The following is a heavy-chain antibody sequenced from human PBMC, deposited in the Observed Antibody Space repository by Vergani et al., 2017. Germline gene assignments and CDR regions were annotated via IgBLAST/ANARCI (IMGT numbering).Heavy chain of an antibody. J-gene: IGHJ6*02. Sequence: EVQLVESGGGLVKPGGSLRLSCAASGFTFSSYSMNWVRQAPGKGLEWVSSISSSSSYIYYADSVKGRFTISRDNAKNSLYLQMNSLRAEDTAVYYCARDHVVVRGVIRFGMDVWGQGTTVTVS. CDR2: ISSSSSYI. D-gene: IGHD3-10*01. CDR1: GFTFSSYS. V-gene: IGHV3-21*01. CDR3: ARDHVVVRGVIRFGMDV.